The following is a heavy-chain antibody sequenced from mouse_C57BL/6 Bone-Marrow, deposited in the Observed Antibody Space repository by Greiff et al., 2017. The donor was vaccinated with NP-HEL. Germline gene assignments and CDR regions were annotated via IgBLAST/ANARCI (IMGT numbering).Heavy chain of an antibody. V-gene: IGHV5-12*01. Sequence: VQVVESGGGLVQPGGSLKLSCAASGFTFSDYYMYWVRQTPEKRLEWVAYISNGGGSTYYPDTVKGRFTISRDNAKNTLYLQMSRLKSEDTAMYYCARRFPRSCFDVWGTGTTVTVSS. CDR1: GFTFSDYY. J-gene: IGHJ1*03. CDR3: ARRFPRSCFDV. CDR2: ISNGGGST.